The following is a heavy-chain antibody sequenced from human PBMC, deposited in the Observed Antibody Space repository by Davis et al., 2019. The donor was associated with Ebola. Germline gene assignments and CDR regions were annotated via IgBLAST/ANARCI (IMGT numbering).Heavy chain of an antibody. Sequence: ASVKVSCKASGYPFTYYDINWVRQATGQGLEWMGWMNPNTGNTGYAQKFQGRVTITRNTPISTAYMELTSLKSQDTAVYYCARAARRSSLYNWFDPWGQGTLVTVSS. D-gene: IGHD6-19*01. CDR1: GYPFTYYD. V-gene: IGHV1-8*01. CDR2: MNPNTGNT. J-gene: IGHJ5*02. CDR3: ARAARRSSLYNWFDP.